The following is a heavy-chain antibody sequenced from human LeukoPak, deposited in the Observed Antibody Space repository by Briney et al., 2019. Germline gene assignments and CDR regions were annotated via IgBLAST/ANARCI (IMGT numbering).Heavy chain of an antibody. CDR2: IGTRADT. J-gene: IGHJ4*02. D-gene: IGHD3-22*01. CDR3: ARADKGGYYDY. V-gene: IGHV3-13*01. Sequence: GGSLRLSCAASGFTFSSSDMHWVRQATGKSLEWVSAIGTRADTYYPGSVKGRFTTSRENAKNSLYLQMNSLRAGDTAVYYCARADKGGYYDYWGQGTLVTVSS. CDR1: GFTFSSSD.